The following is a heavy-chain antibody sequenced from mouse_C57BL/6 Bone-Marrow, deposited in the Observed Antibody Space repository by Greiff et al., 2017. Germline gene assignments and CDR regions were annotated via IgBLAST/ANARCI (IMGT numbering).Heavy chain of an antibody. Sequence: EVQVVESGAELVRPGASVKLSCTASGFNIKDDYMHWVKPRPEPGLEWIGWIDPENGDTEYDSKFQGKATITADTASNTAYLQLSSLPSEATAVHDCTTEYDYGYYFDYWGQCTTLTVSS. J-gene: IGHJ2*01. CDR3: TTEYDYGYYFDY. V-gene: IGHV14-4*01. CDR1: GFNIKDDY. CDR2: IDPENGDT. D-gene: IGHD2-4*01.